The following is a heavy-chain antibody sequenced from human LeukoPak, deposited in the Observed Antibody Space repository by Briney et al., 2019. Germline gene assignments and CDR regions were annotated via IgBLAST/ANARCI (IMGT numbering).Heavy chain of an antibody. CDR1: GFTFSSYW. D-gene: IGHD3-22*01. Sequence: GGSLRLSCAASGFTFSSYWMHWVRQAPGKGLVWVSRINTDGSSRNYADSVKGRFTISRDHAKNTLYLQMNSLRAEDTAVYYCARGIEVFDIWGQGTMVTVSS. J-gene: IGHJ3*02. CDR2: INTDGSSR. CDR3: ARGIEVFDI. V-gene: IGHV3-74*01.